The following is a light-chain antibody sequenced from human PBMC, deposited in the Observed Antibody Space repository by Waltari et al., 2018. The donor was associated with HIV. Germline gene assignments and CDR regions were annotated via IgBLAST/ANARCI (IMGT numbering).Light chain of an antibody. CDR1: TSNIETQW. Sequence: QSVLTQPPSASGTPGQTVTISCSGSTSNIETQWVSCYQQLPGTAPKLLIYRNYKRPSGVPERFSVSKSGASASLVISGLRSEDEADYYCEAWDSTLKETLFGGGTKLTVL. CDR3: EAWDSTLKETL. V-gene: IGLV1-47*01. CDR2: RNY. J-gene: IGLJ3*02.